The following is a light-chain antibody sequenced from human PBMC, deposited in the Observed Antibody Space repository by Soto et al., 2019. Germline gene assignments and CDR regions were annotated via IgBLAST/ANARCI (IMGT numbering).Light chain of an antibody. Sequence: EIVMTHSPATLSVSPGEGASLPCRASQSVSSNLAWYQQKPGQAPRVLVYGTSSRATGIPDWLSGSGSGTDFTLTISRLEPEEFAVFYCQQYGSSITFGQGTRLEI. CDR3: QQYGSSIT. J-gene: IGKJ5*01. V-gene: IGKV3-20*01. CDR1: QSVSSN. CDR2: GTS.